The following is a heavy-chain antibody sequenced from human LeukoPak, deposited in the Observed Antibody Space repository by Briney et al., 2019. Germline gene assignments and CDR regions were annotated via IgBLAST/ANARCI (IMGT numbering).Heavy chain of an antibody. J-gene: IGHJ3*02. V-gene: IGHV3-20*04. CDR1: GFTFSSYA. Sequence: GGSLRLSCAASGFTFSSYAMHWVRQAPGKGLEWVSGINWNGGSTGYADSVKGRFTISRDNAKNSLYLQMNSLRAEDTALYYCAREGYCSGGSCYWGYAFDIWGQGTMVTVSS. CDR3: AREGYCSGGSCYWGYAFDI. D-gene: IGHD2-15*01. CDR2: INWNGGST.